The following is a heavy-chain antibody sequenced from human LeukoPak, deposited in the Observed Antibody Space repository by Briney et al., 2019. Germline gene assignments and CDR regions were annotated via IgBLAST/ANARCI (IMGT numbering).Heavy chain of an antibody. CDR1: GFTFSSYA. Sequence: GGSLRLSCAASGFTFSSYAMSWVRQAPGKGLEWVSAISGSGGSTYYADSVKGRFTISRDNSKNTLYLQMNSLRAEDTAVYYCAKALGIQLWSLPNDYWGQGTLVTVSS. CDR2: ISGSGGST. D-gene: IGHD5-18*01. V-gene: IGHV3-23*01. CDR3: AKALGIQLWSLPNDY. J-gene: IGHJ4*02.